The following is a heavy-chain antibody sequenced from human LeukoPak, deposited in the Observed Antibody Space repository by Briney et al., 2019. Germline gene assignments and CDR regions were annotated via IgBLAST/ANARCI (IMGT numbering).Heavy chain of an antibody. V-gene: IGHV3-7*01. D-gene: IGHD5-18*01. CDR1: GFTFSNYW. Sequence: GGSLRLSCAASGFTFSNYWMSWVRQAPGKGLEWVASINPDGNKKYSADSVKGRFTISRDNAENSLYLQMNSLRVEDTAFYYCARDLAYSRLDYWGQGMLVTVSS. CDR2: INPDGNKK. CDR3: ARDLAYSRLDY. J-gene: IGHJ4*02.